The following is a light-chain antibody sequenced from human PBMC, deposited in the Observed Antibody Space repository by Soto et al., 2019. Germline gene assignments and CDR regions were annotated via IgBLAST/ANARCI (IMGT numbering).Light chain of an antibody. J-gene: IGKJ1*01. CDR3: QQYNNWPRT. CDR1: QSLGSS. CDR2: GAS. V-gene: IGKV3-15*01. Sequence: EIVMTQSPATLSVSPGERATLSCRASQSLGSSLAWYQQKPGQSPRLLIYGASTRATGIPARFSGSGSETEFTLTISSLQSADFAVYYCQQYNNWPRTFGQGTKVEIK.